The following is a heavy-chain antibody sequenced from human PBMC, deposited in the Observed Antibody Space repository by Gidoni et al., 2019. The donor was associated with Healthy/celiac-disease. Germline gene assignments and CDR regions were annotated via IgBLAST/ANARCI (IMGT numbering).Heavy chain of an antibody. Sequence: QVQLVESGGGVVQPGRSLRLSCAASGFTFSSYGMHWVRQAPGKGLEWVAVISYDGSNKYYADSVKGRFTISRDNSKDTLYLQMNSLRAEDTAVYYCARHRELLLDYWGQGTLVTVSS. CDR1: GFTFSSYG. V-gene: IGHV3-30*03. CDR3: ARHRELLLDY. J-gene: IGHJ4*02. D-gene: IGHD1-26*01. CDR2: ISYDGSNK.